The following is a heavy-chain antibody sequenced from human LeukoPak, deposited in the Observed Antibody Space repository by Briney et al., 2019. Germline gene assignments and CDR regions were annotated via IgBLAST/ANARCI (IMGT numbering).Heavy chain of an antibody. V-gene: IGHV3-21*01. D-gene: IGHD3-10*01. J-gene: IGHJ4*02. Sequence: PGGSLRLSCTASGFTFSGYSMNWIRQAPGKGLEWVSSFGTRSTSVYHAGSVKGRFAISRDNAKNSLYLQMNSLRAEDTALYYCAREGYYGSGSPPSLYFDYWGQGTLVTVSS. CDR1: GFTFSGYS. CDR2: FGTRSTSV. CDR3: AREGYYGSGSPPSLYFDY.